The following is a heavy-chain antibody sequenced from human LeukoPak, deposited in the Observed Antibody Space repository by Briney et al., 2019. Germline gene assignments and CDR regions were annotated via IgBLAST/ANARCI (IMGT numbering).Heavy chain of an antibody. Sequence: PSETLSLTCAVSGYSISSGYYWGWIRQPPGKGLEWIGSIYHSGSTYYNPSLKSRGTISVDTSKNQFSLKLSSVTAADTAVYYCASQAYYCSSTSCYGFRDYYYYMDVWGKGTTVTVSS. CDR3: ASQAYYCSSTSCYGFRDYYYYMDV. CDR2: IYHSGST. D-gene: IGHD2-2*01. V-gene: IGHV4-38-2*01. J-gene: IGHJ6*03. CDR1: GYSISSGYY.